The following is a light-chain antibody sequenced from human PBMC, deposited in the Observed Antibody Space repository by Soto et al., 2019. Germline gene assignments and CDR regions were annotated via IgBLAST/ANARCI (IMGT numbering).Light chain of an antibody. J-gene: IGLJ2*01. V-gene: IGLV2-14*03. CDR3: SSCTPPRTL. CDR2: DVN. CDR1: SSDVGGSNF. Sequence: QSALTQPASVSGSPGQSITISCTGTSSDVGGSNFVSWYQQLPGKAPKLIIYDVNNRPSGVSDRFSGSKSANTASLTISGLQAEEGADYYCSSCTPPRTLFGGGTKVTVL.